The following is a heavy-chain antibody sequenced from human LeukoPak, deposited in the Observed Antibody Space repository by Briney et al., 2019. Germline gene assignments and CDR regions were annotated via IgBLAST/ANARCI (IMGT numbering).Heavy chain of an antibody. J-gene: IGHJ6*03. CDR1: GGTFSSYA. D-gene: IGHD3-10*01. V-gene: IGHV1-69*06. Sequence: GASVKVSCKASGGTFSSYAISWVRQAPGQGLEWMGGIIPIFGTANYAQKFQGRVTITADKSTSTAYMELSSLRSEDTAVYYCARGSITMVRGVVYYYYYMDVWGKGTTVTVSS. CDR2: IIPIFGTA. CDR3: ARGSITMVRGVVYYYYYMDV.